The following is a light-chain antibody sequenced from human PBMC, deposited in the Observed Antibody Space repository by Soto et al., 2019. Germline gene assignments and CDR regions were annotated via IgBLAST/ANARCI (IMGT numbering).Light chain of an antibody. J-gene: IGLJ2*01. CDR3: SSYTTDTTVV. V-gene: IGLV2-14*01. CDR2: GDI. Sequence: QSALTQPASVSGSPGQSITISCTGTSSDIGRYNYVSWYPQHPGKAPKLMIYGDINRPSGVSDRFSGSKSANTASLTISGLQTEDEAHYYCSSYTTDTTVVFGGGTKLTVL. CDR1: SSDIGRYNY.